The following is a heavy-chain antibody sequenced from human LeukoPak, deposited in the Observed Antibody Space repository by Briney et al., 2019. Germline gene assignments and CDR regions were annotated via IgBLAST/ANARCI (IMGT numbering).Heavy chain of an antibody. Sequence: PSETLSLTCTVSGGSINNYYWSWIRQPPGKGLEWIGFIYYSGTTNYNPSLKSRVTISVDTSKNQFSLKLTSVTAADTAVYHCARQYCSGGSCYPYFDYWGQGTLVTVSS. CDR2: IYYSGTT. CDR3: ARQYCSGGSCYPYFDY. J-gene: IGHJ4*02. CDR1: GGSINNYY. V-gene: IGHV4-59*01. D-gene: IGHD2-15*01.